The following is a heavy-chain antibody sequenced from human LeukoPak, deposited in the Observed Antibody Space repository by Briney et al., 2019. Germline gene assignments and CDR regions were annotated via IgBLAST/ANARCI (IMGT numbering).Heavy chain of an antibody. CDR3: ATGAGCGY. D-gene: IGHD6-19*01. Sequence: PGGSLRLSCAASGFTFSSYWMTWVRQAPGKGLEWVANIKQDGSERNYVDSVKGRFTISRDHAKNSLYLQMNTLRDEDTAVYYCATGAGCGYWGQGTLVTVSS. CDR2: IKQDGSER. J-gene: IGHJ4*02. V-gene: IGHV3-7*03. CDR1: GFTFSSYW.